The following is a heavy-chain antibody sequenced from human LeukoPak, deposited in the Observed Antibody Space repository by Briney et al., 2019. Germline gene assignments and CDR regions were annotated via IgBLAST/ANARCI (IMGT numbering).Heavy chain of an antibody. CDR1: GFTFSSYS. J-gene: IGHJ4*02. CDR3: ARVRADSSGYYLDY. V-gene: IGHV3-21*01. Sequence: GGSLRLSCAASGFTFSSYSMNWVRQAPGKGLEWVSSITSSSSYIYYADSVKGRFTISRDNAKNSLHLQMNSLRAEDTAVYYCARVRADSSGYYLDYWGQGTLVTVSS. CDR2: ITSSSSYI. D-gene: IGHD3-22*01.